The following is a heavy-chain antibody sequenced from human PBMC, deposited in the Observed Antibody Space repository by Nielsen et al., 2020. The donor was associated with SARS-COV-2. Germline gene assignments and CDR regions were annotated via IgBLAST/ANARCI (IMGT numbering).Heavy chain of an antibody. CDR2: ISSSSSTI. D-gene: IGHD2-15*01. CDR3: ARGPHVVVVAATAYYYYYGMDV. Sequence: GSLRLSCAASGFTFSNAWMSWVRQAPGKGLEWVSYISSSSSTIYYADSVKGRFTISRDNSKNTLYLQMNSLRAEDTAVYYCARGPHVVVVAATAYYYYYGMDVWGQGTTVTVSS. V-gene: IGHV3-48*01. J-gene: IGHJ6*02. CDR1: GFTFSNAW.